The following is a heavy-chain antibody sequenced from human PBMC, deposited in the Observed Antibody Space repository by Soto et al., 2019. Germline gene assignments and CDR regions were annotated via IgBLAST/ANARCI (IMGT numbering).Heavy chain of an antibody. V-gene: IGHV3-64D*06. J-gene: IGHJ4*02. Sequence: SGGSLRLSCSASGFTFSSYAMHWVRQAPGKGLEYVSGVRGNGDPPFYADSVKGRFTISRDNSKNTLYLQMSSLSADDAAVYYCVKSRGGNNFDFFDWGQGALVTDSS. CDR1: GFTFSSYA. D-gene: IGHD5-12*01. CDR3: VKSRGGNNFDFFD. CDR2: VRGNGDPP.